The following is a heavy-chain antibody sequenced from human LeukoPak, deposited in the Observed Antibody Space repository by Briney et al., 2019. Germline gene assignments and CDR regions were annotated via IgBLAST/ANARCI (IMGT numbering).Heavy chain of an antibody. D-gene: IGHD5-12*01. CDR3: AKAFPLRSLNFDY. Sequence: QLGGSLRLSCAASGFTFSSYAMSWVRQAPGKGLEWVSAISGSGGGTYYADSVKGRLAISRDNSKNTLYLQMNSLRAEDTAIYYCAKAFPLRSLNFDYWGQGTLVTVSS. CDR2: ISGSGGGT. CDR1: GFTFSSYA. J-gene: IGHJ4*02. V-gene: IGHV3-23*01.